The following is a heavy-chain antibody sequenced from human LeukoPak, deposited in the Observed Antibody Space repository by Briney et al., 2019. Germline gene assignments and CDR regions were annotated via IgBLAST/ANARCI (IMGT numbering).Heavy chain of an antibody. CDR2: IYYSGST. J-gene: IGHJ4*02. V-gene: IGHV4-30-4*01. D-gene: IGHD3-10*01. CDR3: YGSGY. Sequence: NWIRQPPGKGLEWIGYIYYSGSTYYNPSLKSRVTISVDTSKNQFSLKLSSVTAADTAVYYCYGSGYWGQGTLVTVSS.